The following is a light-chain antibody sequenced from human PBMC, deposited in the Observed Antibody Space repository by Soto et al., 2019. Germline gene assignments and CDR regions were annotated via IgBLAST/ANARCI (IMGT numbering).Light chain of an antibody. Sequence: DIVMTQSPESLSVSLGGRATINCKSSQSVLYSSKNKNFLAWYQQKPGQPPKLLLYWASTRDSGVPDRFSGSGSGTDFTLTITSLQAEDVAVYYCQQYYSAPLTFGGGTKVEIK. CDR2: WAS. V-gene: IGKV4-1*01. CDR3: QQYYSAPLT. J-gene: IGKJ4*01. CDR1: QSVLYSSKNKNF.